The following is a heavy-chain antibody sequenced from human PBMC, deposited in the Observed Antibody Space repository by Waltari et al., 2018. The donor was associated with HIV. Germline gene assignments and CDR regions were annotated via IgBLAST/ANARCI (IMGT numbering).Heavy chain of an antibody. CDR2: SNPRGNST. J-gene: IGHJ4*02. V-gene: IGHV1-46*01. D-gene: IGHD2-15*01. Sequence: QVQLVQSGAEVKKPGASVKVSCKASGYTFISYYMHWVRQAPGQGLEWMGISNPRGNSTSYVQKFQGRLTITRDTATGTVYMELSSLRSEDTAVYYCARAPCSGGSCRLFDYWGQGTLVTVSS. CDR1: GYTFISYY. CDR3: ARAPCSGGSCRLFDY.